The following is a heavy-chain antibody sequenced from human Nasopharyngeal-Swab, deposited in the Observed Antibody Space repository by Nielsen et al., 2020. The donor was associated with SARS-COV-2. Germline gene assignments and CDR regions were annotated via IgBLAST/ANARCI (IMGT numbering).Heavy chain of an antibody. J-gene: IGHJ6*03. CDR2: ISGSGGRT. V-gene: IGHV3-23*01. D-gene: IGHD2/OR15-2a*01. Sequence: GGSLRLSCAASGLTFSSNAMSWVRTAQGKGLEWVSAISGSGGRTYYEDSVKGRFTISRDNSKNKPYLQMNSLRAEDTAVYYCAKDVMNPSYYMDVWGEGTTVTVSS. CDR3: AKDVMNPSYYMDV. CDR1: GLTFSSNA.